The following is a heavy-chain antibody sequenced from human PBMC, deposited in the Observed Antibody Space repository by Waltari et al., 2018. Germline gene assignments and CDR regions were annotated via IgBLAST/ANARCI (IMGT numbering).Heavy chain of an antibody. Sequence: QLQLQESGPGLVTPSETLSLTCAVSGGSISSSDYYWAWIRQTPGKGLEWLGSIYFNGITYYTTSLKSRVTISTDTSKNHLSLRLNSVTAADTAVYYCASQSSGYYNVDFDYWGQGALVAVSS. CDR2: IYFNGIT. J-gene: IGHJ4*02. CDR1: GGSISSSDYY. V-gene: IGHV4-39*07. D-gene: IGHD3-22*01. CDR3: ASQSSGYYNVDFDY.